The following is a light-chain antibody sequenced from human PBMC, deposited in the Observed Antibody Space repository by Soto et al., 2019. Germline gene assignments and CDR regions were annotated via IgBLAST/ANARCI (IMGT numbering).Light chain of an antibody. CDR2: AAS. CDR3: QQYYSYPQT. CDR1: QGISSS. J-gene: IGKJ2*01. V-gene: IGKV1-8*01. Sequence: AIRLTQSPSSFSASTGDRVTITCRASQGISSSLAWYHQKPGKAPKLLIYAASTWESGVPSRFSGSGSGTDFTLTISCLESEDFATYYCQQYYSYPQTFGQGTKLEIK.